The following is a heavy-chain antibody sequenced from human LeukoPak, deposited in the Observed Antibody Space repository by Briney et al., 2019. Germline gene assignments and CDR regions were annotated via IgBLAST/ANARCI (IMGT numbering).Heavy chain of an antibody. D-gene: IGHD2-15*01. J-gene: IGHJ4*02. CDR1: GGSFSGYY. CDR3: ARDGVVVAAMGGYFDY. Sequence: SETLSLTCAVYGGSFSGYYWSWIRQPPGKGLEWIGEINHSGSTNYNPSLKSRVTISVDTSKNQFSLKLSSVTAADTAVYYCARDGVVVAAMGGYFDYWGQGTLVTVSS. CDR2: INHSGST. V-gene: IGHV4-34*01.